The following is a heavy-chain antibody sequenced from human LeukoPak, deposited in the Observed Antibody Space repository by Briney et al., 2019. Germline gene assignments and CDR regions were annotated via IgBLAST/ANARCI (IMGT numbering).Heavy chain of an antibody. D-gene: IGHD1-26*01. CDR1: GGSISSSSYY. Sequence: SETLSLTCTVSGGSISSSSYYWSWIRRPPGKGLEWIGEINHSGSTNYNPSLKSRVTISVDTSKNQFSLKLSSVTAADTAVYYCARGLGSYYVDYWGQGTLVTVSS. J-gene: IGHJ4*02. V-gene: IGHV4-39*07. CDR2: INHSGST. CDR3: ARGLGSYYVDY.